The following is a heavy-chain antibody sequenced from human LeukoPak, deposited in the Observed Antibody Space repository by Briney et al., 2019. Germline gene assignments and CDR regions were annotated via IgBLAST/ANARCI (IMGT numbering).Heavy chain of an antibody. D-gene: IGHD2-2*01. Sequence: ASVMVSCKAAGYSSTSYCMDWVRQAPGQGLEWMGISNPSGGSTSYAQKFQGRVTMTRDTSTSTVYMELGSLRSEDTAVYYCARDEYQLLSNLYGMDVWGQGTTVTVSS. J-gene: IGHJ6*02. CDR3: ARDEYQLLSNLYGMDV. CDR2: SNPSGGST. CDR1: GYSSTSYC. V-gene: IGHV1-46*01.